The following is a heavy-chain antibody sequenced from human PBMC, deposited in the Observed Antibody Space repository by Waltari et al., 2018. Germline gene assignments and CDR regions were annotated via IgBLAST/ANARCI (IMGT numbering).Heavy chain of an antibody. CDR1: GFSLSTSGVG. CDR2: IYWNDDK. V-gene: IGHV2-5*01. J-gene: IGHJ4*02. D-gene: IGHD2-8*01. Sequence: QITLKESGPTLVKPTQTLTLTCTFSGFSLSTSGVGVGWIRQPPGKALEWLALIYWNDDKRYSPSLKSMLTITKDTSKNQVVLTMTNMDPVDTATYYCALGANGYNFDYWGQGTLVTVSS. CDR3: ALGANGYNFDY.